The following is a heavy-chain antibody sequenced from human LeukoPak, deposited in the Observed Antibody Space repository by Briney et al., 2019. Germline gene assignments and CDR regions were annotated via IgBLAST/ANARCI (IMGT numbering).Heavy chain of an antibody. Sequence: SETLSLTCTVSGGSISSYYWSWIRQPPGKGLEWIGYIYYSGSTYYNPSLKSRVTISVDTSKNQFSLKLSSVTAADTAVYYCARVLVLQWPSLGYYFDYSGQGTLVTVSS. V-gene: IGHV4-59*01. J-gene: IGHJ4*02. D-gene: IGHD6-19*01. CDR3: ARVLVLQWPSLGYYFDY. CDR1: GGSISSYY. CDR2: IYYSGST.